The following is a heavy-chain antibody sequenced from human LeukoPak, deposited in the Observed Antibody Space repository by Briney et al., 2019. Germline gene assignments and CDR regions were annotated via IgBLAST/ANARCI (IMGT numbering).Heavy chain of an antibody. CDR2: ISAYNGNT. V-gene: IGHV1-18*01. D-gene: IGHD6-6*01. J-gene: IGHJ6*02. CDR1: GYTFTIYG. CDR3: ARDISAPERYYYYYGMDV. Sequence: GASVTVSFKASGYTFTIYGISWVRQAPGQGLEWMGWISAYNGNTNYAQKLQGRVTMTTDTSTSTAYVELRSLRSDDTAVYYCARDISAPERYYYYYGMDVWGQGTTVTVSS.